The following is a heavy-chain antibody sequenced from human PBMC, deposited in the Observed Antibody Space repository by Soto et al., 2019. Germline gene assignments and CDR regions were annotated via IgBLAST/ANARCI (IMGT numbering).Heavy chain of an antibody. J-gene: IGHJ4*02. CDR3: AKNQERELPRVIDF. CDR1: GFPFSNYA. D-gene: IGHD1-7*01. CDR2: MSGSSSTT. V-gene: IGHV3-23*01. Sequence: LRLSCAASGFPFSNYAMSWVRQAPGGGLEWVSSMSGSSSTTYYADSVRGRFTISRDRSKNTLYLQMSSLRAEDTALYYCAKNQERELPRVIDFWGQGTLVTVSS.